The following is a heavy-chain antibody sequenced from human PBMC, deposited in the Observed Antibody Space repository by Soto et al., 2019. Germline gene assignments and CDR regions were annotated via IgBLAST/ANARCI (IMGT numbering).Heavy chain of an antibody. CDR2: INPSGGST. CDR1: GYTFTSYY. CDR3: ASDCSSTSCLRSGGYYYYYGMDV. D-gene: IGHD2-2*01. Sequence: GASVKVSCKASGYTFTSYYTHWVRQAPGQGLEWMGIINPSGGSTSYAQKFQGRVTMTRDTSTSTVYMELSSLRSEDTAVYYCASDCSSTSCLRSGGYYYYYGMDVWGQGTTVTVSS. J-gene: IGHJ6*02. V-gene: IGHV1-46*01.